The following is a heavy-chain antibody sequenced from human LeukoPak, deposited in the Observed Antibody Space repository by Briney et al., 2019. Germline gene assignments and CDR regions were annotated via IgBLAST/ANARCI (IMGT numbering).Heavy chain of an antibody. Sequence: GGSLRLSCAASGFTFSSYAMSWVRQAPGKGLEWVSAISGSGGSTYYADSVKGRSTISRDNSKNTLYLQMNSLRAEDTAVYYCAKEYDSSGYQPKLDYWGQGTLVTVSS. D-gene: IGHD3-22*01. V-gene: IGHV3-23*01. CDR1: GFTFSSYA. CDR3: AKEYDSSGYQPKLDY. J-gene: IGHJ4*02. CDR2: ISGSGGST.